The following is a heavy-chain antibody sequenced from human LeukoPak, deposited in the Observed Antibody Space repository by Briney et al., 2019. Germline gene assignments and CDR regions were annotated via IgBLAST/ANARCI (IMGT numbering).Heavy chain of an antibody. CDR3: AKMDDSSGYYPRSTDV. Sequence: ETLSLTCAVDGASLSGFFWNWIRQSPGKGLEWVSAISGSGGSTYYADSVKGRFTISRDNSKNTLHLQMNSLRAEDTAVYYCAKMDDSSGYYPRSTDVWGQGTTVTVSS. CDR2: ISGSGGST. D-gene: IGHD3-22*01. J-gene: IGHJ6*02. CDR1: GASLSGFF. V-gene: IGHV3-23*01.